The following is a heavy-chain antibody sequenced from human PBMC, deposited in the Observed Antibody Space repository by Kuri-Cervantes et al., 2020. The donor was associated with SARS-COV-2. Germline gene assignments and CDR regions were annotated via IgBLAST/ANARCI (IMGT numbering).Heavy chain of an antibody. CDR2: ISAYNGNT. V-gene: IGHV1-18*01. Sequence: ASVKVSCKASGYTFTSYGISWVRQAPGQGLEWMGWISAYNGNTNYAQKLQGRVTMTTDTSTSTAYMGLRGLRSDDTAVYYCARDPNYDSSGYYGLTFDYWGQGTLVTVSS. CDR3: ARDPNYDSSGYYGLTFDY. J-gene: IGHJ4*02. CDR1: GYTFTSYG. D-gene: IGHD3-22*01.